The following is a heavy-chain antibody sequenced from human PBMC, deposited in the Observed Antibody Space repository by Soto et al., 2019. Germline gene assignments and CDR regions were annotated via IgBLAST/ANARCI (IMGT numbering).Heavy chain of an antibody. J-gene: IGHJ6*02. V-gene: IGHV1-3*01. CDR2: INAGNGNT. CDR1: GYTFTSYA. D-gene: IGHD1-1*01. Sequence: ASVKVSCKASGYTFTSYAMHWVRQAPGQRLEWMGWINAGNGNTKYSQKFQGRVTITRDTSASTAYMELSSLRSEDTAVYYCARDLNWNYYYCYGMDVWGQGTTVTVSS. CDR3: ARDLNWNYYYCYGMDV.